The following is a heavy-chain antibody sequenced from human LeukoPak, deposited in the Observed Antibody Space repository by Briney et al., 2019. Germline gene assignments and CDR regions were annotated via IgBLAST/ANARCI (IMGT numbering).Heavy chain of an antibody. Sequence: SETLSLTCTVSGGSISSSSYYWSWLRQPPGTGLEWIGYIYYSGSTNYNPSLKSRVTISVDTSKNQFSLKLSSVTAADTAVYYCARYSSGWYFFDYWGQGTLVTVSS. J-gene: IGHJ4*02. V-gene: IGHV4-61*01. CDR2: IYYSGST. D-gene: IGHD6-19*01. CDR1: GGSISSSSYY. CDR3: ARYSSGWYFFDY.